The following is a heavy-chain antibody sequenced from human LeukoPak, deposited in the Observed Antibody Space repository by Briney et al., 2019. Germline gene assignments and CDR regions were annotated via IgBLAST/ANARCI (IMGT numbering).Heavy chain of an antibody. Sequence: PSETLSLTCKVSGDSISSASYYWSWIRQSPGKGLEWFGHIFYSGSTYYNPSLKSRVTMSLDTSTNQFSLKLNSVTAADTAIYYCAREERRDHWFDPWGQGTLVTVSS. V-gene: IGHV4-31*03. J-gene: IGHJ5*02. CDR1: GDSISSASYY. D-gene: IGHD1-26*01. CDR2: IFYSGST. CDR3: AREERRDHWFDP.